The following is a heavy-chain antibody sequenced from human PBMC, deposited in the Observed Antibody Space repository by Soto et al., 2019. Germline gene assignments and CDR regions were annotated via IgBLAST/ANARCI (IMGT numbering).Heavy chain of an antibody. D-gene: IGHD4-4*01. V-gene: IGHV4-30-2*01. J-gene: IGHJ4*02. CDR1: GGSISSGGYS. Sequence: QLQLQESGSGLVKPSQTLSLTCAVSGGSISSGGYSWSWIRQPPGKGLEWIGYIYHSGSTYYNPSLKGRVTLSVDRSKHQFALKLSSVTAADTAVYYCAGGLTTVTTLDYWGQGTLVTVSS. CDR3: AGGLTTVTTLDY. CDR2: IYHSGST.